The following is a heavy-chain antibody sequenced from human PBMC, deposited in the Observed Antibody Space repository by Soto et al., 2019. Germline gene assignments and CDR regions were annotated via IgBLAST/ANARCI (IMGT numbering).Heavy chain of an antibody. CDR3: ARCWGGRLCMGELSLCPFDR. J-gene: IGHJ4*02. V-gene: IGHV1-69*01. CDR1: GGSFSSFP. CDR2: IIPMFGSA. Sequence: QVQLVQSGAEVKKPGSSVKVSCKASGGSFSSFPISWVRQAPGLGLEWMGGIIPMFGSASSAQKFQGRVSITADESTSTTHMELSGLISQDTAVYYCARCWGGRLCMGELSLCPFDRWGQGTRVTVSS. D-gene: IGHD3-16*02.